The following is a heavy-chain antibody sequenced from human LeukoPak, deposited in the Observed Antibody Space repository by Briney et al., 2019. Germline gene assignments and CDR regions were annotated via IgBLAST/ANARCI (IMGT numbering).Heavy chain of an antibody. CDR2: ISSNGGST. CDR1: GFTFSSYA. CDR3: VKEAGGPFDY. Sequence: PGGSLRLSCSASGFTFSSYAMHWVRQAPGKGLEYVSAISSNGGSTYYADSVKGRFTISRDNSKNTLYLQMSSLRAEGTAVYYCVKEAGGPFDYWGQGTLVTVSS. J-gene: IGHJ4*02. D-gene: IGHD3-10*01. V-gene: IGHV3-64D*06.